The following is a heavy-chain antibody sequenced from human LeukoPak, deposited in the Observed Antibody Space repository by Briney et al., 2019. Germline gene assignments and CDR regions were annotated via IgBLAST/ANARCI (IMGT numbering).Heavy chain of an antibody. CDR2: INPNSGGT. CDR3: ARSDYDSSGYYYFDY. J-gene: IGHJ4*02. Sequence: ASVKVSCKASGYTFTGYYMHWVRQAPGQGLEWMGWINPNSGGTKYAQKLQGRVTMTRDTSISTAYMELSRLRSDDTAVYYCARSDYDSSGYYYFDYWGQGTLVTVSS. CDR1: GYTFTGYY. D-gene: IGHD3-22*01. V-gene: IGHV1-2*02.